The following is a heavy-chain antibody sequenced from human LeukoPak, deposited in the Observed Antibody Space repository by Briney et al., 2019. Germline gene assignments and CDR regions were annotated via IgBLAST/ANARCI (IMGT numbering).Heavy chain of an antibody. CDR3: ARGYSGSYYPD. D-gene: IGHD1-26*01. J-gene: IGHJ4*02. V-gene: IGHV4-61*05. CDR1: GDSITSTSYY. CDR2: IYYSGST. Sequence: SETLSLTCSDSGDSITSTSYYWGWIRQPPGKGLEWIGYIYYSGSTNYNPSLKSRVTISVDTSKNQFSLKLSSVTAADTAVYYCARGYSGSYYPDWGQGTLVTVSS.